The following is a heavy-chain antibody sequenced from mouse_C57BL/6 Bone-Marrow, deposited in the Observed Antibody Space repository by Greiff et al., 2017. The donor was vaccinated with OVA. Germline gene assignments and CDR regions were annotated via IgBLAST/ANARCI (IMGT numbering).Heavy chain of an antibody. CDR2: INPSSGYT. D-gene: IGHD1-1*01. Sequence: VKLQESGAELARPGASVKLSCKASGYTFTSYTMHWVKQRPGQGLEWIGYINPSSGYTKYNQKFKDKATLTADKSSRTAYMQLSSLTSEDSAVYYCARLTTVVAPWGQGTTLTVSS. CDR3: ARLTTVVAP. J-gene: IGHJ2*01. CDR1: GYTFTSYT. V-gene: IGHV1-4*01.